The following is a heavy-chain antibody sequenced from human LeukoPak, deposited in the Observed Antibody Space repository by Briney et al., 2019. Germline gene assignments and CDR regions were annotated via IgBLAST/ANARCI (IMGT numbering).Heavy chain of an antibody. V-gene: IGHV1-69*13. D-gene: IGHD1-26*01. CDR2: IIPIFGTA. J-gene: IGHJ4*02. Sequence: SVKVSCKASGGTFSSYAISWVRQAPGQGLEWMGGIIPIFGTANYAQKFQGRVTITADESTSIAYMELSSLRSEDTAVYYCAREGSGSYYFDYWGQGTLVTVSS. CDR1: GGTFSSYA. CDR3: AREGSGSYYFDY.